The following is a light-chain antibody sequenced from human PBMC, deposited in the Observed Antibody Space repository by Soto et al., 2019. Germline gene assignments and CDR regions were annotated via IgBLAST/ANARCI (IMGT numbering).Light chain of an antibody. CDR3: KSYAGSHTYV. J-gene: IGLJ1*01. Sequence: SAPSPLPAACGSTEQWLSISCIGTRNEIGVYDFVSWYQHHPGKAPRLIIYEVIQRPSGLPDRFSGSRSGNTASLTVSGLQALDEADYFCKSYAGSHTYVFGSGTKVTV. V-gene: IGLV2-8*01. CDR1: RNEIGVYDF. CDR2: EVI.